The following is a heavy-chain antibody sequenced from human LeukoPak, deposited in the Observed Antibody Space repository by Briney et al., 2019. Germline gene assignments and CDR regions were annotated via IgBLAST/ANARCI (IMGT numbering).Heavy chain of an antibody. CDR2: ISYDGSNK. CDR3: AKDGNNYYDSSGYSTGFDY. CDR1: GFTFSSYG. Sequence: GGSLRLSCAASGFTFSSYGMHWVRQAPGKGLEWVAVISYDGSNKYYADSVKGRFTISRDNSKNTLYLQMNSLRAEDTAVYYCAKDGNNYYDSSGYSTGFDYWGQGTLVTVSS. J-gene: IGHJ4*02. D-gene: IGHD3-22*01. V-gene: IGHV3-30*18.